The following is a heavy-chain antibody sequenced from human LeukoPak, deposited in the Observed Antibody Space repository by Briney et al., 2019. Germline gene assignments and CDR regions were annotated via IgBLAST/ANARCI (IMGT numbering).Heavy chain of an antibody. CDR1: GFTFDDYT. J-gene: IGHJ4*02. D-gene: IGHD3-22*01. CDR3: ATVPYDSSGLGGDY. Sequence: GSLRLSCAASGFTFDDYTMHWVRQAPGKGLEWVSLISWDGGSTYYAGSVKGRFTISRDNSKNSLYLQMNSLRTEDTALYYGATVPYDSSGLGGDYWGQGTLVTVSS. V-gene: IGHV3-43*01. CDR2: ISWDGGST.